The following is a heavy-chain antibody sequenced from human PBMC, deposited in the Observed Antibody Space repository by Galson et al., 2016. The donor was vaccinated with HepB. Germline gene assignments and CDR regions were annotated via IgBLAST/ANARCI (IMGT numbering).Heavy chain of an antibody. CDR3: ATTHIALRPGYNGMDV. V-gene: IGHV4-59*02. D-gene: IGHD2-8*01. J-gene: IGHJ6*02. CDR2: IHYSGHT. CDR1: GGSVTSYY. Sequence: SETLSLTCTVSGGSVTSYYWSWIRQPPGKGLEWIGFIHYSGHTNNNPSLKSRVTLSVDMSKNQLSLRLSLVTAADTAVYYCATTHIALRPGYNGMDVWGQGATVTVSS.